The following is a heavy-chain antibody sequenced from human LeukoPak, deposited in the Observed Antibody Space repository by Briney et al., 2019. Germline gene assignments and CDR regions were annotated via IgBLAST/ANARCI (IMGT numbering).Heavy chain of an antibody. V-gene: IGHV1-46*01. CDR1: GYTFTSNY. CDR2: MNPTTGGT. J-gene: IGHJ4*02. Sequence: ASVKVSCKTSGYTFTSNYIHWLRQAPGQGHEWKGIMNPTTGGTSYPQRFQGRVTLTMDTSTRTVYMELSRLTSEDTAVYYCASGVGGRFDYWGQGTLVTVSS. CDR3: ASGVGGRFDY. D-gene: IGHD3-16*01.